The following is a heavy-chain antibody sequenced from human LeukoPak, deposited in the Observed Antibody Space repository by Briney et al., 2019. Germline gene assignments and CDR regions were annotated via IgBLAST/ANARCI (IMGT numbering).Heavy chain of an antibody. D-gene: IGHD1-7*01. CDR1: GGTFSSYA. V-gene: IGHV1-69*05. CDR2: IIPIFGTA. J-gene: IGHJ5*02. CDR3: ARDRLELRWFDP. Sequence: PVKVSCKASGGTFSSYAISWVRQAPGQGLEWMGGIIPIFGTANYAQKFQGRVTITTDESTSTAYMELSSLRSEDTAVYYCARDRLELRWFDPWGQGTLVTVSS.